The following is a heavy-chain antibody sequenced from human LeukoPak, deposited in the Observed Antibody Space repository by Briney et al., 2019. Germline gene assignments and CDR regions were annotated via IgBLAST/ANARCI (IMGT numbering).Heavy chain of an antibody. D-gene: IGHD2-2*01. CDR3: ATDEYCSSTSCHSYGMDV. CDR2: FDPEDGET. CDR1: GYTLTELS. V-gene: IGHV1-24*01. J-gene: IGHJ6*02. Sequence: ASVKVSCKVSGYTLTELSMHWVRQAPGKGLEWKGGFDPEDGETIYAQKFQGRVTMTEDTSTDTAYMELSSLRSEDTAVYYCATDEYCSSTSCHSYGMDVWGQGTTVTVSS.